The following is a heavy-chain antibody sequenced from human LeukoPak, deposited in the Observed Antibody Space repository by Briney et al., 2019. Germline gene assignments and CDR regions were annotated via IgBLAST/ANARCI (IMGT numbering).Heavy chain of an antibody. CDR2: ISWNSGSI. Sequence: PGRSLRLSCAASGFTFDDYAMHWVRQAPGKGLEWVSGISWNSGSIGYADSVKGRSTISRDNAKNSLYLQMNSLRAEDTALYYCLARGVIFENADYWGQGTLVTVSS. D-gene: IGHD3-10*01. CDR1: GFTFDDYA. V-gene: IGHV3-9*01. J-gene: IGHJ4*02. CDR3: LARGVIFENADY.